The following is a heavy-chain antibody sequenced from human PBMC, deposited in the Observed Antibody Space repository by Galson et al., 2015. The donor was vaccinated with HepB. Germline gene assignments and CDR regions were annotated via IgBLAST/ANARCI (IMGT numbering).Heavy chain of an antibody. D-gene: IGHD3-22*01. V-gene: IGHV3-33*01. J-gene: IGHJ4*02. CDR3: ARDSPPYYYDSSGYLAY. CDR1: GFTFSSYG. Sequence: SLRLSCAASGFTFSSYGMHWVRQAPGKGLEWVAVIWYGGSNKYYADSVKGRFTISRDNSKDTLYLQMNSLRAEDTAVYYCARDSPPYYYDSSGYLAYWGQGTLVTVSS. CDR2: IWYGGSNK.